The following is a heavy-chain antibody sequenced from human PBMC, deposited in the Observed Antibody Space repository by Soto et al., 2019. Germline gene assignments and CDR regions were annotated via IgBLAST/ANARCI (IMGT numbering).Heavy chain of an antibody. CDR3: AKSLVYYDILAGYVY. CDR1: GFTFCSYA. J-gene: IGHJ4*02. D-gene: IGHD3-9*01. Sequence: GGALRLSCAASGFTFCSYAMSWVRQDPGKGLEWVSAISGSGGSTYYADSVKGRFTISRDNSKNTLYLQMNSLRAEDTAVYYCAKSLVYYDILAGYVYWGQGTLVTVSS. V-gene: IGHV3-23*01. CDR2: ISGSGGST.